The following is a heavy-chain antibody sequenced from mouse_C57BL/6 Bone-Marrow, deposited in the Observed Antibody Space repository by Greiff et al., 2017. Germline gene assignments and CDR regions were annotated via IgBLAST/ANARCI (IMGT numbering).Heavy chain of an antibody. Sequence: QVQLQQSGAELAKPGASVKLSCKASGYTFTSYWMHWVKQRPGQGLEWIGYINPSSGYTKYNQKFKDKATLTVDKSSSTAYMQLSSLTSEDSAVYYCARLTGGDYWGQGTTLTVSS. J-gene: IGHJ2*01. V-gene: IGHV1-7*01. CDR1: GYTFTSYW. CDR2: INPSSGYT. D-gene: IGHD4-1*01. CDR3: ARLTGGDY.